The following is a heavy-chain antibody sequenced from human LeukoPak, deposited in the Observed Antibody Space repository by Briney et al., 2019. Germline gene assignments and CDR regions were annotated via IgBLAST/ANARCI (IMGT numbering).Heavy chain of an antibody. CDR2: ISHSGIT. CDR1: GGAFSGYF. V-gene: IGHV4-34*01. J-gene: IGHJ4*02. CDR3: AREEFPVDVDAQDH. Sequence: PSETLSPTCAVSGGAFSGYFWSWIRQPPGKGQGWIGEISHSGITNYNPSLKNRVAISVDTSKNQYSLKLSSVTAADTAVYYCAREEFPVDVDAQDHWGQGTLVTVS. D-gene: IGHD2-8*01.